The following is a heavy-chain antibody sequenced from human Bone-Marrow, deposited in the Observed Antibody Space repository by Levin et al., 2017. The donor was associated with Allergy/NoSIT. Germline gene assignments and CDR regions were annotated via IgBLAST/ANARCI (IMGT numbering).Heavy chain of an antibody. V-gene: IGHV3-66*01. CDR2: IYSGGRR. CDR1: DFSVGDNY. D-gene: IGHD6-6*01. J-gene: IGHJ6*02. Sequence: GGSLRLSCTASDFSVGDNYMSWVRQAPGKGLDWVSLIYSGGRRDYAESVKGRFTISRDSSKNTLYLQMNSLRAEDSAVYYCVARSNGLDVWGQGTTVTVS. CDR3: VARSNGLDV.